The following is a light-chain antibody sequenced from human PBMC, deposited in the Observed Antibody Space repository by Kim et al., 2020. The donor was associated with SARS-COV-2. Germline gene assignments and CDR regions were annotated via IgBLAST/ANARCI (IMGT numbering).Light chain of an antibody. CDR2: EVS. CDR1: SSDVGSYNR. J-gene: IGLJ2*01. Sequence: QSALTQPPSVSGSPGQSVTISCTGNSSDVGSYNRVSWYQQPPGTAPKLMIYEVSNRPSGVPDRFSGSKSGNTASLTISGLQAEDEADYYCSSYTSSSTLVFGGGTQLTVL. V-gene: IGLV2-18*02. CDR3: SSYTSSSTLV.